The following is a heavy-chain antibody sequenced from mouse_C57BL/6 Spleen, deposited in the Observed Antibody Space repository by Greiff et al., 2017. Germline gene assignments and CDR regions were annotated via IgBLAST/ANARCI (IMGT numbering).Heavy chain of an antibody. CDR2: ISYDGSN. CDR1: GYSITSGYY. CDR3: ARGGEYFDV. J-gene: IGHJ1*03. V-gene: IGHV3-6*01. Sequence: EVQLQESGPGLVKPSQSLSLTCSVPGYSITSGYYWNWIRQFPGNKLEWMGYISYDGSNNYNPSLKNRISITRDTSKNQFFLKLNSVTTEDTATYYCARGGEYFDVWGTGTTVTVSS.